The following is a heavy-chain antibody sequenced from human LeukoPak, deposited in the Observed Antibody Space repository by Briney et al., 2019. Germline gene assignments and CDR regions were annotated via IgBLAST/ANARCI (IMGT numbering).Heavy chain of an antibody. J-gene: IGHJ6*03. CDR3: GRDALVGYFSYYYIDV. V-gene: IGHV4-59*11. CDR2: ISNSGST. D-gene: IGHD2-15*01. Sequence: SETLSLTCTVSDGPIRSHYWTWIRQSPLKGLEWIGDISNSGSTKYNPSLKSRVTISIDTSKSQFSLRLTSVAAADTAVYYCGRDALVGYFSYYYIDVWGKGTTVTVSS. CDR1: DGPIRSHY.